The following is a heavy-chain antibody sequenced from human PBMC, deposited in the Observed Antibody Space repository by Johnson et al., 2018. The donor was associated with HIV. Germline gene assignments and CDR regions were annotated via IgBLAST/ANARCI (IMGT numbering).Heavy chain of an antibody. Sequence: QVLLVESGGGVVQPGRSLRLSCAASGFSFCSYDMHWVRQAPGKGLYWVAVIWSDGTNKKYVDFVKGRFSISRDNSKNTLYLQMNRLRADDTAVYDCTKDQHDVWGSGSYSGADAFDIWGQGTMVTVSS. CDR1: GFSFCSYD. CDR3: TKDQHDVWGSGSYSGADAFDI. D-gene: IGHD3-16*01. CDR2: IWSDGTNK. J-gene: IGHJ3*02. V-gene: IGHV3-33*06.